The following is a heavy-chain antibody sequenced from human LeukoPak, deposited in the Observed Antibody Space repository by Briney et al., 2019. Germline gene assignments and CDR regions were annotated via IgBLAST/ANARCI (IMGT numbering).Heavy chain of an antibody. V-gene: IGHV3-21*01. D-gene: IGHD4-17*01. Sequence: GGSLRLSCAASGFTFSSYSMNWVRQAPGKGLEWVSSISSSSSCIYYADSVKGRFAISRDNAKNSLYLQMNSLRAEDTAVYYCARDRYYGDYPELVDYWGQGTLVTVSS. CDR3: ARDRYYGDYPELVDY. J-gene: IGHJ4*02. CDR1: GFTFSSYS. CDR2: ISSSSSCI.